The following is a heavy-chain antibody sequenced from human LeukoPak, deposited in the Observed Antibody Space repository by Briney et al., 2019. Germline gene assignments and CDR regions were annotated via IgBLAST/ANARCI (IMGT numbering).Heavy chain of an antibody. Sequence: GGSLRLSCAASGLTFSDCGMHWVRQAPGKGLEWVAVIWYDGSNKYYADSVKGRFTVSRDNSKNTLYLQMNSLRAEDTAVYYCARDHTRGYFDYWGQGTLVTVSS. D-gene: IGHD3-10*01. V-gene: IGHV3-33*01. CDR3: ARDHTRGYFDY. J-gene: IGHJ4*02. CDR2: IWYDGSNK. CDR1: GLTFSDCG.